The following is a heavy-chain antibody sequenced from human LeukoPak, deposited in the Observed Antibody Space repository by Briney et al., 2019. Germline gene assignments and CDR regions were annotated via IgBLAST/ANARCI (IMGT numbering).Heavy chain of an antibody. J-gene: IGHJ6*02. CDR2: INLGNGDS. V-gene: IGHV1-3*01. CDR1: GYTFTNYA. CDR3: ARERWHCRVNCYSVYYYALDV. Sequence: ASVKVSCKGSGYTFTNYAVHWVRQAPGQRLEWLGWINLGNGDSKYSQNFQGRVTVTSDTSAATVYVELNSLTSEDTAVYYCARERWHCRVNCYSVYYYALDVWGQGTTVTVSS. D-gene: IGHD2-15*01.